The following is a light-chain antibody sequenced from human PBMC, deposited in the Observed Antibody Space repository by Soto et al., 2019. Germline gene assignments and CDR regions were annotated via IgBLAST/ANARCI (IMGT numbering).Light chain of an antibody. CDR1: QSISSY. Sequence: DIQMTQSPSSLSASVGYRVTITCRTSQSISSYLNWYQQKLGRAPKLLIYAASTLRSGVPSRFSGSGFGTDFTLTISTLQPEDSATYYCQQSYTTPGTFGQGTRLEIK. CDR2: AAS. CDR3: QQSYTTPGT. J-gene: IGKJ5*01. V-gene: IGKV1-39*01.